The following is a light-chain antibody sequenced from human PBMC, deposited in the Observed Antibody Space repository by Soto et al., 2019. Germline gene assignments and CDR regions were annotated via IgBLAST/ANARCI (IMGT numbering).Light chain of an antibody. CDR3: QSYESSLSGYV. J-gene: IGLJ1*01. CDR1: SXNIGAGYD. V-gene: IGLV1-40*01. CDR2: GNS. Sequence: QSVLTQPPSVSGAPGQRVTISCTGSSXNIGAGYDVHWYQQLPGTAPKLLIYGNSNRPSGVPDRFSGSKSGTSASLAITGLQAEDEADYYCQSYESSLSGYVLGTGTKLTVL.